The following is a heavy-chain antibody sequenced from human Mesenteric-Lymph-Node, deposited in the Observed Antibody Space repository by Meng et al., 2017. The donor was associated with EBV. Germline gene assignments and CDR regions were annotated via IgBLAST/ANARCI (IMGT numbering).Heavy chain of an antibody. J-gene: IGHJ4*02. Sequence: PLPPSAPCLLKPPHSLSLPVSISADILSSNSVGWDWIRHSPSRVLEWLGRTYYRSKWYNDYSLSLESRITINPDTSKNQFSLQLNSVTPDDTALYYCARAVAGKGTYDSWGQGTLVTVSS. CDR1: ADILSSNSVG. CDR2: TYYRSKWYN. D-gene: IGHD6-19*01. V-gene: IGHV6-1*02. CDR3: ARAVAGKGTYDS.